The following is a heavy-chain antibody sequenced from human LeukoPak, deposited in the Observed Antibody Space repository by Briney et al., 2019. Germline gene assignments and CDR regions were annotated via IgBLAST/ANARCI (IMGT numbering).Heavy chain of an antibody. V-gene: IGHV1-18*01. J-gene: IGHJ4*02. Sequence: GASVTVSCKPCVYIFTNYGINWVRQAPGQGLEWMGLISGYNGYTNHAQKLRGRVTMTTATSTSIVYMELRSLRSDATTVYCWGTSDYVAAALGYFDYWGQGTLVTVSS. CDR2: ISGYNGYT. CDR1: VYIFTNYG. CDR3: GTSDYVAAALGYFDY. D-gene: IGHD6-13*01.